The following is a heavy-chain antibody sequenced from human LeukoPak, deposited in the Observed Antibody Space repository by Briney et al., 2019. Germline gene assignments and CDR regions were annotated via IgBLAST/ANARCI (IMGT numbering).Heavy chain of an antibody. V-gene: IGHV1-18*01. D-gene: IGHD2-2*01. J-gene: IGHJ3*02. CDR2: ISAYNGNT. Sequence: ASVKVSCKVSGYTFTSYGISWVRQAPGQGLEWMGWISAYNGNTNYAQKLQGRVTMTTDTSTSTAYMELRSLRSDDTAVYYCARDLAGYCSSTSCYPGDIWGQGTMVTVSS. CDR1: GYTFTSYG. CDR3: ARDLAGYCSSTSCYPGDI.